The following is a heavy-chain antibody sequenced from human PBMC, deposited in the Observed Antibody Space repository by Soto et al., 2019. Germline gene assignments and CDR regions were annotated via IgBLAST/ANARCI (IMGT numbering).Heavy chain of an antibody. CDR3: AKGPEDIVATISWGFSDY. D-gene: IGHD5-12*01. CDR2: ISGSGGST. J-gene: IGHJ4*02. V-gene: IGHV3-23*01. Sequence: PAGSLRISCAASGFTVSSYAMSLVRQAPEKRLEWVSAISGSGGSTYYADSVKGRFTISRDNSKNTLYLQMNSLRAEDTAVYYCAKGPEDIVATISWGFSDYWGQRTLVTVSS. CDR1: GFTVSSYA.